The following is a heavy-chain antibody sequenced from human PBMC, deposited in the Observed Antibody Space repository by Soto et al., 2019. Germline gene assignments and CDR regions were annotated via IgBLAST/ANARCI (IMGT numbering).Heavy chain of an antibody. CDR3: SRHPLTEKLPFDY. CDR1: GGSISSYY. J-gene: IGHJ4*02. Sequence: QVQLQESGPGLVKPSETLSLTCTVSGGSISSYYWSWIRQPPGKGLEWIGYIYYSGSTNYNPSLKSLVTISVHTSKNQFSLKLSSVTAADTAVYYCSRHPLTEKLPFDYWGQGTLVTVSS. D-gene: IGHD1-1*01. V-gene: IGHV4-59*08. CDR2: IYYSGST.